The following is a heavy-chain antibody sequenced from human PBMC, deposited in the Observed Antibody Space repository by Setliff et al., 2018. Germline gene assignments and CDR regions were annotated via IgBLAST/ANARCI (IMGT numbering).Heavy chain of an antibody. CDR2: INPRGST. J-gene: IGHJ4*02. CDR1: GGTFSDYY. D-gene: IGHD6-6*01. V-gene: IGHV4-34*01. Sequence: SETLSLTCAAYGGTFSDYYWTWNRQPPGKGLEWIGEINPRGSTNYNPSLKSRATISIDTSKDQFSLKLISMSAADTAVYFCARGRNIAARLLDSWGQGALVTVSS. CDR3: ARGRNIAARLLDS.